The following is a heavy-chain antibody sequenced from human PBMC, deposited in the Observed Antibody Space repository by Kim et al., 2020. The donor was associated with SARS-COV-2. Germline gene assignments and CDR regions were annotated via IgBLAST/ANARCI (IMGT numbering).Heavy chain of an antibody. J-gene: IGHJ4*01. V-gene: IGHV3-23*01. CDR2: ITGNGAVT. CDR1: GFTFSTYG. Sequence: GGSLRLSCAASGFTFSTYGMSWVRQAPGKGLEWVSAITGNGAVTYYADSVKGRFAISRDNSKNTLYLQMNSLRAEDTAIYYCAKRGLDVVMGRPCDYWG. CDR3: AKRGLDVVMGRPCDY. D-gene: IGHD1-1*01.